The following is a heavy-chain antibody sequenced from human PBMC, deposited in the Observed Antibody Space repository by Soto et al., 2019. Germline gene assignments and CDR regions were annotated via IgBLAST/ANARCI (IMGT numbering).Heavy chain of an antibody. D-gene: IGHD3-3*01. J-gene: IGHJ6*02. V-gene: IGHV3-30*18. Sequence: GGSLRLSCAASGSAFRTYGMHWVRQAPGKGLEWVALISYDGSDEYYADSVKGRFSISRDNSTNTLYLQMNCLRDADTDVYYCAKVVQDDFSTGYPLGGMDVWGQRTRITVSS. CDR2: ISYDGSDE. CDR3: AKVVQDDFSTGYPLGGMDV. CDR1: GSAFRTYG.